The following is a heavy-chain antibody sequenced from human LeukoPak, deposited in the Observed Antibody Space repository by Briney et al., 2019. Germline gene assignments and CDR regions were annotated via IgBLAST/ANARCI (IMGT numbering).Heavy chain of an antibody. V-gene: IGHV4-39*07. D-gene: IGHD5-18*01. CDR3: ARGGHTTMVPYYFDY. CDR1: GGSISSSSYY. CDR2: IYYSGST. Sequence: PSETLSLTCTVSGGSISSSSYYWGWIRQPPGKGLEWIGSIYYSGSTNYNPSLKSRVTISVDTSKNQFSLKLSSVTAADTALYYCARGGHTTMVPYYFDYWGQGTLVTVSS. J-gene: IGHJ4*02.